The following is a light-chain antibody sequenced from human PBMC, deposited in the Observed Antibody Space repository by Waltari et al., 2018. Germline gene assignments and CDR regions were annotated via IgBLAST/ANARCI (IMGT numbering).Light chain of an antibody. V-gene: IGKV3-15*01. Sequence: TQSPATLSVSPGERVPLSCRASERIATNLAWYQQRPGQAPRLLIFHASSRATDIPAKFSGSGSGTEFTLTISSLQAEDFAVYYCQQYNNWPPSTFGQGTKVEFK. J-gene: IGKJ1*01. CDR1: ERIATN. CDR3: QQYNNWPPST. CDR2: HAS.